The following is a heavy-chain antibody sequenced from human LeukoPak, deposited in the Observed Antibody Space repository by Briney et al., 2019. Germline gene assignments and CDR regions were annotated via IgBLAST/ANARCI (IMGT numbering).Heavy chain of an antibody. V-gene: IGHV1-2*02. D-gene: IGHD6-19*01. CDR1: GYTFTGYY. CDR2: INPNTGAT. Sequence: ASVKVSCKPSGYTFTGYYLHWVRQAPGQGLEWMGWINPNTGATIYAEKFQDRVTMTRDTSIDTAYMEMRSLRSDDTAVYYCARDRVGSGWPRPWYFEFWGQGPLITVSS. CDR3: ARDRVGSGWPRPWYFEF. J-gene: IGHJ4*02.